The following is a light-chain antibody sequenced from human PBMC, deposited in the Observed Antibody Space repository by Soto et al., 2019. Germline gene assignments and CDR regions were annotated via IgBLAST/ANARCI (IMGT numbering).Light chain of an antibody. V-gene: IGKV3-15*01. CDR2: GAS. Sequence: ERVMTQSPATLSVSPGERATLSCRASQSVSSTLAWYQQKPGQAPRLLIYGASTRATGIPARFSGSGSGTEFSLTISSLQSEDFAVYYCQQYYNWPWTFGQGIKVEIK. CDR1: QSVSST. J-gene: IGKJ1*01. CDR3: QQYYNWPWT.